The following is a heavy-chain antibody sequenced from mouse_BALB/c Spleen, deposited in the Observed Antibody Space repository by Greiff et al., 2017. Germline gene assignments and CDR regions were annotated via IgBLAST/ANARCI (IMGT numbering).Heavy chain of an antibody. CDR1: GYAFTNYL. V-gene: IGHV1-54*01. D-gene: IGHD2-1*01. J-gene: IGHJ4*01. CDR3: ARGGNYFYAMDY. Sequence: VKLQQSGAELVRPGTSVKVSCKASGYAFTNYLIEWVKQRPGQGLEWIGVINPGSGGTNYNEKFKGKATLTADKSSSTAYMQLSSLTSDDSAVYFCARGGNYFYAMDYWGQGTSVTVSS. CDR2: INPGSGGT.